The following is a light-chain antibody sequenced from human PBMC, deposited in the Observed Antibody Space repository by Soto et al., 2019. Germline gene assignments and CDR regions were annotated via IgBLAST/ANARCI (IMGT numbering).Light chain of an antibody. Sequence: EIVMTQSPATLSVSPGEGVTLSCRASQSVSSSLAWYQQKPGQSPRLLIYGASTRATGIPARFSGSGSGTDFTFTISGLQSEDFAIYYCQHYANWPRTFGLGTKVDIK. J-gene: IGKJ1*01. V-gene: IGKV3-15*01. CDR2: GAS. CDR3: QHYANWPRT. CDR1: QSVSSS.